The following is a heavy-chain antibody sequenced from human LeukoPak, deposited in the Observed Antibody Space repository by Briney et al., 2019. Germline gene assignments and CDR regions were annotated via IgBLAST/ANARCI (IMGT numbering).Heavy chain of an antibody. V-gene: IGHV3-48*03. Sequence: GGSLRLSCAASGFTFSSYEMNWVRQAPGKGLEWVSYISSSGSTIYCADSVKGRFTISRDNAKNSLYLQMNSLRAEDTAVYYCARVGNLYYYYYMDVWGKGTTVTVSS. CDR1: GFTFSSYE. J-gene: IGHJ6*03. D-gene: IGHD1-14*01. CDR2: ISSSGSTI. CDR3: ARVGNLYYYYYMDV.